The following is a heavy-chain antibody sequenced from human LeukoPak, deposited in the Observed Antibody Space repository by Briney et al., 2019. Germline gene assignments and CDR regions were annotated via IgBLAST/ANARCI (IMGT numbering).Heavy chain of an antibody. J-gene: IGHJ3*02. CDR2: INSDGSST. V-gene: IGHV3-74*01. CDR3: ARGYPYDAFDI. CDR1: GFTFSSYW. Sequence: PGGSLRLSCAASGFTFSSYWMHWVRQAPGKGLVWVSRINSDGSSTSYADSVKGRFTISRDNAKNTLSLQMNSLRAEDTAVYYCARGYPYDAFDIWGQGTMVTVSS. D-gene: IGHD1-1*01.